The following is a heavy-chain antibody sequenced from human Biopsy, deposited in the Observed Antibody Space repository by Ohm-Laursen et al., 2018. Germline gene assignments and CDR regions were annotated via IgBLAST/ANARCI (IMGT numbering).Heavy chain of an antibody. CDR3: ARIPILVVPAAIIYRHRRHLQGLDV. D-gene: IGHD2-2*02. J-gene: IGHJ6*02. CDR2: LDLDDAK. V-gene: IGHV2-70*16. Sequence: PTQTLTLTCTLSGFSLNTRGMSVTWIRQPPGKALEWLARLDLDDAKFYNGSLKTRLTISKDTSENHVVLTLSDVDPVDTATYYCARIPILVVPAAIIYRHRRHLQGLDVWGQGTTVIVSS. CDR1: GFSLNTRGMS.